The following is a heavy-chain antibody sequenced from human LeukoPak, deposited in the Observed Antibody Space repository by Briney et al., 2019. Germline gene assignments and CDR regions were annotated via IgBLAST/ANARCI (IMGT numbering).Heavy chain of an antibody. V-gene: IGHV1-3*01. CDR3: ARGVAVAGNDY. D-gene: IGHD6-19*01. J-gene: IGHJ4*02. CDR1: GYTFTSYT. Sequence: ASVKVSCKTSGYTFTSYTMHWVRQAPGQRLEWMGWINVGNGNTKCSQRFQLRVTITRDTSASTAYMELRSLRSDDTAVYYCARGVAVAGNDYWGQGTLVTVSS. CDR2: INVGNGNT.